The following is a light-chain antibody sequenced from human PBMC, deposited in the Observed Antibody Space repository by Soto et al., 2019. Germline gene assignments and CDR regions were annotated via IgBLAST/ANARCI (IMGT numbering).Light chain of an antibody. Sequence: DIQMTQSPSTLSASVGDRVTITCRASQSISSWLAWYQQKPGKAPKLLIYDASSLESGDPSRFSGSGSGTEFTLTISSLQPDDFATYYCQHPGTFGQGTKVEIK. CDR2: DAS. CDR1: QSISSW. CDR3: QHPGT. V-gene: IGKV1-5*01. J-gene: IGKJ1*01.